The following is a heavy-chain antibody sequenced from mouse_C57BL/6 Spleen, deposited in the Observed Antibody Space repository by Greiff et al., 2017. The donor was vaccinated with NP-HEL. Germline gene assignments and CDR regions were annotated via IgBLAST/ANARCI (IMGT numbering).Heavy chain of an antibody. CDR3: ARPYGSSYYFDY. V-gene: IGHV1-59*01. D-gene: IGHD1-1*01. CDR2: IDPSDSYT. Sequence: QVQLQQPGAELVRPGTSVKLSCTASGYTFTSYWMHWVKQRPGQGLEWIGVIDPSDSYTNYNQKFQGKATLTVDTSSSTAYMQLSSLTAEDSAVYDCARPYGSSYYFDYWGQGTTLTVSS. CDR1: GYTFTSYW. J-gene: IGHJ2*01.